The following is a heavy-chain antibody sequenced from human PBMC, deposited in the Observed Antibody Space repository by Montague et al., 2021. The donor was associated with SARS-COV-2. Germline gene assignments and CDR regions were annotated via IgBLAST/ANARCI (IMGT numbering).Heavy chain of an antibody. CDR2: INHSGST. D-gene: IGHD4-17*01. J-gene: IGHJ6*02. V-gene: IGHV4-34*01. CDR1: GGSFSGYY. CDR3: ARALPVTTFFYSYYGMDV. Sequence: SETLSLTCAVYGGSFSGYYWSRIRQPPGKGLEWIGEINHSGSTNYNPSLKSRVTISVDTSKNQFSLELSSVTAADTAVCYCARALPVTTFFYSYYGMDVWGQGTTVTVSS.